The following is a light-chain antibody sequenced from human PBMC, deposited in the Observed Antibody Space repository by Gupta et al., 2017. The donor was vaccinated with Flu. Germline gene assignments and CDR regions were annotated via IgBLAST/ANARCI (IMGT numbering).Light chain of an antibody. Sequence: DIQMTQSPSTLSASLGDRVTITCRASQSISTWLAWYQQKPGKAPKLLIYKASTLESGVPSRFSGSGSGTEFTLTISSLQPDDFATYYCQQYNSFSYKFGQGTKLDIK. V-gene: IGKV1-5*03. CDR2: KAS. J-gene: IGKJ2*01. CDR3: QQYNSFSYK. CDR1: QSISTW.